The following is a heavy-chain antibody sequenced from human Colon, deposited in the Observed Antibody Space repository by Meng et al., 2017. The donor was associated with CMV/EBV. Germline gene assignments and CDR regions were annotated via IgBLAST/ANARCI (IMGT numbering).Heavy chain of an antibody. D-gene: IGHD4/OR15-4a*01. Sequence: GESLKISCAASGFTVSSDYMSWVRQAPGKGLEWVSSISSSSSYIYYADSVKGRFTISRDNAKNSLYLQMNSLRAEDTAVYYCAVLTRVDYWGQGTLVTVSS. V-gene: IGHV3-21*01. CDR1: GFTVSSDY. CDR2: ISSSSSYI. CDR3: AVLTRVDY. J-gene: IGHJ4*02.